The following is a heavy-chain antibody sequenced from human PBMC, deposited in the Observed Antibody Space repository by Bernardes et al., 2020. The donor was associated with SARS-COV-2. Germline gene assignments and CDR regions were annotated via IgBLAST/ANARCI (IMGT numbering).Heavy chain of an antibody. J-gene: IGHJ4*02. Sequence: GGSLRLSCAASGFTFSSYGMHWVRQAPGKGLEWVAVISYDGSNKYYADSVKGRFTISRDNSKNTLYLQMNSLRAEDTAVYYCARPYSGSYLIYFDYWGQGTLVTVSS. D-gene: IGHD1-26*01. CDR2: ISYDGSNK. V-gene: IGHV3-30*03. CDR1: GFTFSSYG. CDR3: ARPYSGSYLIYFDY.